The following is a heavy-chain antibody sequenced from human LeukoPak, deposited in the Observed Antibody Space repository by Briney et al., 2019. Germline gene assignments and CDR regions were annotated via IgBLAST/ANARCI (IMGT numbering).Heavy chain of an antibody. V-gene: IGHV4-39*01. Sequence: SETLSLTCTVSGDSMNSNNFYWGWIRQPPGKGLEWIGSIYYSGSTYYNPSLKSRVTISVDTSKNQFSLKLSSVTAADTAVYYCARHAPEYSSGWYRGPTFFDYWGQGTLVTVSS. CDR2: IYYSGST. D-gene: IGHD6-19*01. CDR3: ARHAPEYSSGWYRGPTFFDY. CDR1: GDSMNSNNFY. J-gene: IGHJ4*02.